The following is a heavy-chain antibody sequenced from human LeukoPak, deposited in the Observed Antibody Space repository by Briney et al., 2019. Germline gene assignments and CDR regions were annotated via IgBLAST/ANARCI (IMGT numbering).Heavy chain of an antibody. D-gene: IGHD2-2*01. V-gene: IGHV4-59*08. Sequence: SETLSLTCTVSGASTSSNYWSWIPQPPGKGLEWIGYIYYSGSTNYNPPLTSRVTISVDTSKNQFSLKLRSVTAADTAVYYCARLPGTSRFDPWGQGTLVIVSS. CDR3: ARLPGTSRFDP. CDR2: IYYSGST. CDR1: GASTSSNY. J-gene: IGHJ5*02.